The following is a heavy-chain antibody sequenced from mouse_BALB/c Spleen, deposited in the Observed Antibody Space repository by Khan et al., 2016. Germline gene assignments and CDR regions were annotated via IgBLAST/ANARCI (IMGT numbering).Heavy chain of an antibody. CDR3: ARLHYYGWFAY. J-gene: IGHJ3*01. V-gene: IGHV4-1*02. CDR2: INPDSSTI. Sequence: EVMLLESGGGLVQPGGSLKLSCAATGFDFSRYWMSWVRQAPGKGLEWIGEINPDSSTINYTPSLKDKFIISRDNAKNTLYLQMSKVRSEDTALSYCARLHYYGWFAYWGQGTLVTVSA. D-gene: IGHD1-2*01. CDR1: GFDFSRYW.